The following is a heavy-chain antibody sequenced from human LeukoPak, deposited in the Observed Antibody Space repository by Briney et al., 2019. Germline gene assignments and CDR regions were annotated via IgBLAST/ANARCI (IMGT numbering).Heavy chain of an antibody. D-gene: IGHD1-14*01. V-gene: IGHV1-18*01. J-gene: IGHJ2*01. CDR3: ARGPGGISWYFDL. Sequence: GASVKVSCKASGYTFTSYGISWVRQTPGQGLEWMGWISAYNGNTNYAQKFQGRVTITTDESTSTAYMELSSLRSEDTAVYYCARGPGGISWYFDLWGRGTLVTVSS. CDR1: GYTFTSYG. CDR2: ISAYNGNT.